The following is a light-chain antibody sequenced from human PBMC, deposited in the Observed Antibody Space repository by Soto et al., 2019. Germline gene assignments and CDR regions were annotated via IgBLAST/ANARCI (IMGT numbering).Light chain of an antibody. J-gene: IGKJ4*01. CDR1: ETVRNNY. V-gene: IGKV3-20*01. CDR3: QQFSSYPLT. CDR2: DAS. Sequence: EFVLTQSPCTLSLSPGERVTLSWRAGETVRNNYLAWYQQKPGQAPRLLIYDASSRATGIPDRFSGGGSGTDFTLTISRLEPEDFAVYYCQQFSSYPLTFGGGTKVDI.